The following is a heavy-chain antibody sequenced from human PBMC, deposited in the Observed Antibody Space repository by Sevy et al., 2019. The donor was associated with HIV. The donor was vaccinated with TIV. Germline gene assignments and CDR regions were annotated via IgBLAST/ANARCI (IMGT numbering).Heavy chain of an antibody. CDR2: IDPSGST. CDR3: ARDRDLSGSYLEYYYYGMDV. D-gene: IGHD1-26*01. J-gene: IGHJ6*02. CDR1: GYTFTTYY. Sequence: ASVKVSCKASGYTFTTYYIHWVRQAPGQGLEWMGLIDPSGSTRYAQKFQGRVSMTGDTSTTTLYMELSSLSSEDTAVYYCARDRDLSGSYLEYYYYGMDVWGQGTTVTVSS. V-gene: IGHV1-46*01.